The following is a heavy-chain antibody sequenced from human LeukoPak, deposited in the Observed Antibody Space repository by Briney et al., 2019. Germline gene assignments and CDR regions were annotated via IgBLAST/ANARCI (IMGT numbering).Heavy chain of an antibody. CDR1: GGSITSSSHH. D-gene: IGHD5/OR15-5a*01. CDR2: MYYGRTT. Sequence: SETLSLTCTVSGGSITSSSHHWGWIRQSPGKGMEWIGSMYYGRTTYYNPSLNSRVTISVVTSKNQFSLQVNSVTAADTAVYYCVRHDGRGGSTMGALDSWGQGSLVTVSS. V-gene: IGHV4-39*01. J-gene: IGHJ4*02. CDR3: VRHDGRGGSTMGALDS.